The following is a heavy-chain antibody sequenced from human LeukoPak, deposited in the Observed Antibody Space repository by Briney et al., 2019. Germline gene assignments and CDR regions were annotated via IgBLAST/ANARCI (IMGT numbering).Heavy chain of an antibody. CDR1: GSTXSRYG. CDR3: ARSGPQYNWNDDY. V-gene: IGHV1-18*01. D-gene: IGHD1-1*01. CDR2: ISANNGNT. J-gene: IGHJ4*02. Sequence: ASVKVSCKASGSTXSRYGISWVRQAPGQGLEWMGWISANNGNTIYTQNLQGRVTMTTDPSTSTAYLELTNLRSDDTAVYFCARSGPQYNWNDDYWGQGTLVTVSS.